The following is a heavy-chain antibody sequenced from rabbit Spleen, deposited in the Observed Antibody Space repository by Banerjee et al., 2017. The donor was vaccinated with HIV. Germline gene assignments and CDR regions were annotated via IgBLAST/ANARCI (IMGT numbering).Heavy chain of an antibody. J-gene: IGHJ4*01. CDR2: IDPLFGTT. D-gene: IGHD1-1*01. CDR3: VRGASSSGYYSL. Sequence: QEQLVESGGGLVQPEGSLTLTCTASGFSFSEKEVMCWVRQAPGKGLEWIGYIDPLFGTTYYANWVNGRFTISSHNAQNTLYLQLNSLTAADTATYFCVRGASSSGYYSLWGQGTLVTVS. CDR1: GFSFSEKE. V-gene: IGHV1S47*01.